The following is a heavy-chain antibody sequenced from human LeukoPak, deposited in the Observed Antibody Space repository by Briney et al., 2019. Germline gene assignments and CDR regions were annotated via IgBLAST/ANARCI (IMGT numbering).Heavy chain of an antibody. D-gene: IGHD3-10*01. CDR1: GYTFTSYD. CDR2: MNPNSGNT. Sequence: ASVKVSCKASGYTFTSYDINWVRQATGQGLEWMGWMNPNSGNTGYAQKFQGRVTMTRNTSISTAYMELSSLRSEDTAVCYCAIGTMVRGVIILYYYGMDVWGQGTTVTVSS. J-gene: IGHJ6*02. V-gene: IGHV1-8*01. CDR3: AIGTMVRGVIILYYYGMDV.